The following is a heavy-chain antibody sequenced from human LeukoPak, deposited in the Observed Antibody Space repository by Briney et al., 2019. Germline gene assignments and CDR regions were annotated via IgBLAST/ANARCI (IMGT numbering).Heavy chain of an antibody. D-gene: IGHD6-25*01. CDR3: ARDNPGSPLRAFDI. CDR2: IYYSGST. CDR1: GGSISSYY. Sequence: PSETLSLTCTVSGGSISSYYWSWIRQPPGKGLEWIGYIYYSGSTNYNPSLKSRVTISVDTSKNQFSLKLSSVTAADTAVYYCARDNPGSPLRAFDIWGQGTMVTVSS. V-gene: IGHV4-59*01. J-gene: IGHJ3*02.